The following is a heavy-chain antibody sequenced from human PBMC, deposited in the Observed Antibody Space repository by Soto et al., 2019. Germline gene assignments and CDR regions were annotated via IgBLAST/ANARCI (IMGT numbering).Heavy chain of an antibody. D-gene: IGHD2-8*02. CDR3: ANATATGGGDFDI. CDR1: GFTCISYD. CDR2: ILVRGST. V-gene: IGHV3-23*01. Sequence: GSLRLSCAASGFTCISYDLTWVGQARGKGLEWVSRILVRGSTHNPGSMKGRFTITRDKSKKTVFLKMNSMTAGDTAMFYCANATATGGGDFDICGQGTMVTVSS. J-gene: IGHJ3*02.